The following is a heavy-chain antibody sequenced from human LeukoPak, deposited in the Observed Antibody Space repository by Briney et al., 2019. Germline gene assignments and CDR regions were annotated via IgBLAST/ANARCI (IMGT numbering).Heavy chain of an antibody. J-gene: IGHJ2*01. CDR2: ISAYNGNT. Sequence: ASVKVSCKASGYTFTSYGISWARQAPGQGLEWMGWISAYNGNTNYAQKLQGRVNMTTDTSTSTAYMELRSLKSDDTAVYYCAREPYCTNGVCYFPGYFDLWGRGTLVTVSS. D-gene: IGHD2-8*01. V-gene: IGHV1-18*01. CDR3: AREPYCTNGVCYFPGYFDL. CDR1: GYTFTSYG.